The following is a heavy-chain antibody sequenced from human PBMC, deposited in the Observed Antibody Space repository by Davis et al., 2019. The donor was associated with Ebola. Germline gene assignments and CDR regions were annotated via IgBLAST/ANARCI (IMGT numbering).Heavy chain of an antibody. Sequence: PSETLSLTCAVSGGSISSGGYSWSWIRQPPGKGLEWIGYIYHSGSTNYNPSLKSRVTISVDTSKNQFSLKLSSVTAADTAVYYCARGGYCSSTSCYRRGYYFDYWGQGTLVTVSS. CDR3: ARGGYCSSTSCYRRGYYFDY. V-gene: IGHV4-30-2*01. CDR2: IYHSGST. CDR1: GGSISSGGYS. J-gene: IGHJ4*02. D-gene: IGHD2-2*02.